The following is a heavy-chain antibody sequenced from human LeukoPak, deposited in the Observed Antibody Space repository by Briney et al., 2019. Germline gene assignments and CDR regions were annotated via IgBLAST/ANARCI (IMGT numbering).Heavy chain of an antibody. V-gene: IGHV1-2*02. Sequence: GASVKVSCKASGYTFTDYYMHWVRQAPGQGLEWMGWINPNSGGTNYAQKFQGRVTMTRDTSISTAYMELSRLRSDDTAVFYCAREEVIAAAGPTHDYWGQGALVTVSS. D-gene: IGHD6-13*01. CDR1: GYTFTDYY. CDR2: INPNSGGT. CDR3: AREEVIAAAGPTHDY. J-gene: IGHJ4*02.